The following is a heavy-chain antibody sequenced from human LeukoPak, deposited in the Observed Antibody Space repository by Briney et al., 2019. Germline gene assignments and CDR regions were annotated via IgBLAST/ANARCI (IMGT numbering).Heavy chain of an antibody. Sequence: SETLSLTCAVYGGSFSGYYWSWIRQPPGKGLEWIGEINHSGSTNYNPSLKSRVTISVDTSKNQFSLKLSSVTAADTAVYYCARGGLRFPDYWGQGTLVTVSS. CDR3: ARGGLRFPDY. CDR1: GGSFSGYY. J-gene: IGHJ4*02. D-gene: IGHD3-3*01. V-gene: IGHV4-34*01. CDR2: INHSGST.